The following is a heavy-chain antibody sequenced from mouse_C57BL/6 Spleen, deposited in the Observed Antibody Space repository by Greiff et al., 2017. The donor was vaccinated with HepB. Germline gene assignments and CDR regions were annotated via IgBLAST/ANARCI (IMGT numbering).Heavy chain of an antibody. Sequence: EVMLVESGGGLVKPGGSLKLSCAASGFTFSDYGMHWVRQAPEKGLEWVAYISSGSSTIYYADTVKGRFTISRDNATHTLFLQLTSLRSEDTAMYYCARNYYGSPGDFDVWGTGTTVTVSS. CDR1: GFTFSDYG. V-gene: IGHV5-17*01. D-gene: IGHD1-1*01. CDR2: ISSGSSTI. CDR3: ARNYYGSPGDFDV. J-gene: IGHJ1*03.